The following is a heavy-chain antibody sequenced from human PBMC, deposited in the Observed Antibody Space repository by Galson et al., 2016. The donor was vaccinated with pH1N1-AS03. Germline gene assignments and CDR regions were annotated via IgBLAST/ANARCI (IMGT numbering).Heavy chain of an antibody. J-gene: IGHJ6*02. V-gene: IGHV1-69*06. D-gene: IGHD6-6*01. CDR2: ITPISGTT. CDR1: GGTYA. CDR3: ARHLSTSSVYFYSGMDV. Sequence: SVKVSCKASGGTYAISWVRQAPGQGLEWMGGITPISGTTDYAQKFQGGVTLTADKSTSTAYMELSSLRSEETAVYCCARHLSTSSVYFYSGMDVWGQGTTVTVSS.